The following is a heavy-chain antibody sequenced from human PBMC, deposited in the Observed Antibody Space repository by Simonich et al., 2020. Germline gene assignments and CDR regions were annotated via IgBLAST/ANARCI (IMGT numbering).Heavy chain of an antibody. V-gene: IGHV4-34*01. J-gene: IGHJ6*02. Sequence: QVQLQQGGAGLLKPSETLSLTCAVYGGSCSGYYWSWIGHPPGKGLGGIGEIKHSGSTNYKPALKRRVPIAGDTSKNQFARKLSSVTAADTAVYYCARHRLVDGTTGTTGVDYYYGMDVWGQGTTVTVSS. CDR1: GGSCSGYY. D-gene: IGHD1-1*01. CDR2: IKHSGST. CDR3: ARHRLVDGTTGTTGVDYYYGMDV.